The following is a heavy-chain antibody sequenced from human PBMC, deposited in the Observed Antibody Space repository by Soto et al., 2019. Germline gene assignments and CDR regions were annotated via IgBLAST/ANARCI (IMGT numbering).Heavy chain of an antibody. V-gene: IGHV1-18*01. CDR3: ARSDFWSGYYDY. CDR1: GYTFISYG. J-gene: IGHJ4*02. CDR2: ISAYNDNT. D-gene: IGHD3-3*01. Sequence: EASVKVSCKASGYTFISYGITWVRQAPGQGLEWMGWISAYNDNTNYAQRLQGRVTMTTDTSTSTAYMELRSLRSEDTAVYYCARSDFWSGYYDYWGQGTLVTVSS.